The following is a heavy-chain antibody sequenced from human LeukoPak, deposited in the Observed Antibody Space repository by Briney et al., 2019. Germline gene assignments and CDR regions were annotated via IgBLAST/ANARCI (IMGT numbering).Heavy chain of an antibody. CDR1: GFTFSGYW. CDR2: INKDGSQK. Sequence: QPGGSLSLSCAASGFTFSGYWMSWVRQPPGKGLEWVANINKDGSQKYYVGSVKGRFTISKDNANNLLYLQMNSLRDEDTGVYYCATVRTYTNFDFWGQGTLVTVSS. D-gene: IGHD5-18*01. CDR3: ATVRTYTNFDF. V-gene: IGHV3-7*05. J-gene: IGHJ4*02.